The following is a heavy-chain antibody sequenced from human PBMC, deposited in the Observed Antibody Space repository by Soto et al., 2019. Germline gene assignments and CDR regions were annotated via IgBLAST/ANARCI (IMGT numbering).Heavy chain of an antibody. J-gene: IGHJ4*02. CDR3: ARGRGYSYGPDFDY. D-gene: IGHD5-18*01. V-gene: IGHV4-4*07. CDR2: IYTSGST. CDR1: GGSISSYY. Sequence: PSETLSLTCTVSGGSISSYYWSWIRQPAGKGLEWIGRIYTSGSTNYNPSLKSRVTMSVDTSKXXXXXXXXXXXXXXTAVYYCARGRGYSYGPDFDYWGQGTLVTVSS.